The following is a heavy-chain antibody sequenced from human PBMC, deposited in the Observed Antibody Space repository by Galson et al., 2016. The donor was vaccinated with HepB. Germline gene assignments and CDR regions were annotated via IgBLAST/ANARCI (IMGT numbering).Heavy chain of an antibody. CDR2: IYNGGST. V-gene: IGHV3-66*01. D-gene: IGHD2-15*01. CDR3: ARNRHGSGGSFYGA. CDR1: GFTVSNNY. Sequence: SLRLSCAASGFTVSNNYMRWVRQAPGKGLEWVSLIYNGGSTYYADSVKGRFTISRDSSKNTLYLQMTSLRAEDTALYYCARNRHGSGGSFYGAWGQGTLVTVSP. J-gene: IGHJ5*02.